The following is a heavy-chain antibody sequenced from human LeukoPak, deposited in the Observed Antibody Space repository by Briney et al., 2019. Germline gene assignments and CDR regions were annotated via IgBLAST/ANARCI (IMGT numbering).Heavy chain of an antibody. CDR1: GLTFSSYE. J-gene: IGHJ6*04. D-gene: IGHD3-10*02. V-gene: IGHV3-48*03. CDR2: ISSSGSTI. CDR3: AELGITMIGGV. Sequence: GGSLRLSCAASGLTFSSYEMNWVRQAPGKGLEWVSYISSSGSTIYYADSVKGRFTISRDNAKNSLYLQMNSLRAEDTAVYYCAELGITMIGGVWGKGTTVTVSS.